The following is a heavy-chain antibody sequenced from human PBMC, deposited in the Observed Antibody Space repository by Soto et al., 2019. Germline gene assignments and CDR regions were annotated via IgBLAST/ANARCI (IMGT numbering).Heavy chain of an antibody. D-gene: IGHD3-10*01. CDR1: GGSFSGYY. V-gene: IGHV4-34*01. CDR2: INHSGST. J-gene: IGHJ5*02. Sequence: SETLSLTCAVHGGSFSGYYWSWIRQPPGKGLEWIGEINHSGSTDYNPSLKSRVTISVDTSKNQFSLKLSSVTAADTAVYYCARERALLLWFGELINWFDPWGQGTLVTVSS. CDR3: ARERALLLWFGELINWFDP.